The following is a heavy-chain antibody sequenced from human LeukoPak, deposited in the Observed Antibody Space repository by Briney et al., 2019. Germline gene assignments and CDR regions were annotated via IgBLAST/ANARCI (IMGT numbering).Heavy chain of an antibody. V-gene: IGHV3-23*01. J-gene: IGHJ4*02. D-gene: IGHD3-22*01. CDR2: ISGSGGST. CDR1: GFTFSSYS. CDR3: AKVSYDSSGSYYFDY. Sequence: GGSLRLSCAASGFTFSSYSMNWVRQAPGKGLEWVSAISGSGGSTYYADSVKGRFTISRDNSKNTLYLQMNSLRAEDTAVYYCAKVSYDSSGSYYFDYWGQGTLVTVSS.